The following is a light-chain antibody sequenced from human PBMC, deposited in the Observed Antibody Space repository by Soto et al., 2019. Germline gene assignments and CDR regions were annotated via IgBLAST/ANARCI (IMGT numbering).Light chain of an antibody. CDR2: SNN. V-gene: IGLV1-44*01. J-gene: IGLJ2*01. CDR1: SSIIGSNT. Sequence: QSVLTQPPSASGTPGLRVTISCSGSSSIIGSNTVNWYQQLPGTAPKLVIYSNNQRPSGVPDRFSGSKSGTSASLAISGLQSEDEADYYCVAWDDSLNGYVVFGGGTKVTVL. CDR3: VAWDDSLNGYVV.